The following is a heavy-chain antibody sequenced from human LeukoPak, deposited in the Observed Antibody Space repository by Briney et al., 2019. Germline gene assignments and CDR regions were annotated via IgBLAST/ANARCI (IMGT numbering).Heavy chain of an antibody. Sequence: GGSLRLSCAATGFTFSNSWINWVRQALGKGLEWVANIKPDGSQTFYLDSVKGRFTVSRDNAKHSAYLQMNSLRAEDTAVYYCAREGPSVTPYYWGQGTLVTVSS. D-gene: IGHD4-17*01. V-gene: IGHV3-7*01. CDR1: GFTFSNSW. J-gene: IGHJ4*02. CDR2: IKPDGSQT. CDR3: AREGPSVTPYY.